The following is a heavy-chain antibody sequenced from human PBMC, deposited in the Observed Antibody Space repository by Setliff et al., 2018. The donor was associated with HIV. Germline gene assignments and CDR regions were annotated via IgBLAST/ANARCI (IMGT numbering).Heavy chain of an antibody. J-gene: IGHJ5*02. V-gene: IGHV3-33*08. CDR1: GLSFTSDW. Sequence: GGSLRLSCAASGLSFTSDWMSWVRQAPGKGLEWVAVIWDDGSYKYYGDSVKGRFTISRDNAKNSLFLHMNSLRAEDTAVYYCAREVMVVATNWFDPWGQGTPVTVSS. CDR2: IWDDGSYK. CDR3: AREVMVVATNWFDP. D-gene: IGHD2-15*01.